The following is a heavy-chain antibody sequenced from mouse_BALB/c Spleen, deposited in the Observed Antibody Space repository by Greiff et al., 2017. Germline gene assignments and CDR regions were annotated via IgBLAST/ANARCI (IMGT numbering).Heavy chain of an antibody. J-gene: IGHJ2*01. D-gene: IGHD1-2*01. CDR1: GYSITSDYA. V-gene: IGHV3-2*02. CDR2: ISYSGST. Sequence: EVQLQESGPGLVKPSQSLSLTCTVTGYSITSDYAWNWIRQFPGNKLEWMGYISYSGSTSYNPSLKSRISITRDTSKNQFFLQLNSVTTEDTATYYCARSRRRLPYFDYWGQGTTLTVSS. CDR3: ARSRRRLPYFDY.